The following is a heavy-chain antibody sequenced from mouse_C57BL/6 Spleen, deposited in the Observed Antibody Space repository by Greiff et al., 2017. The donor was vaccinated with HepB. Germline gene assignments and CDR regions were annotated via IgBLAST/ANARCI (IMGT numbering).Heavy chain of an antibody. J-gene: IGHJ1*03. V-gene: IGHV5-4*01. Sequence: EVKLMESGGGLVKPGGSLKLSCAASGFTFSSYAMSWVRQTPEKRLEWVATISDGGSYTYYPDNVKGRFTISRDNAKNNLYLQMSHLKSEDTAMYYCARETTTHWYFDVWGTGTTVTVSS. CDR3: ARETTTHWYFDV. D-gene: IGHD2-1*01. CDR1: GFTFSSYA. CDR2: ISDGGSYT.